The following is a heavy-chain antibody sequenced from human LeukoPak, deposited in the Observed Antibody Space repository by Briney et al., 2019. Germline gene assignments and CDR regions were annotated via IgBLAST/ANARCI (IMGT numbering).Heavy chain of an antibody. CDR3: TRLAGGAPATTAYDY. CDR2: IKGRADRYAK. J-gene: IGHJ4*02. D-gene: IGHD1-7*01. Sequence: GASLTLSSSASTFTFSGFPLHRGPQASGQEPVWSGRIKGRADRYAKAYDASVKGRCTITRDDSENTANLEMNSLRTEDTAMYYCTRLAGGAPATTAYDYWGQGTLVTVSS. CDR1: TFTFSGFP. V-gene: IGHV3-73*01.